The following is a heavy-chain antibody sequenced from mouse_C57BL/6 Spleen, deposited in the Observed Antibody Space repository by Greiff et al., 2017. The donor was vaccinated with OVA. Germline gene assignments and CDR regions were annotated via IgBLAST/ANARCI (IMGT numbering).Heavy chain of an antibody. CDR3: ARDDYDEGYAMDY. Sequence: VQLQQPGAELVKPGASVKMSCKASGYTFTSYWITWVKQRPGQGLEWIGDIYPGSGSTNYNEKFKSKATLTVDTSSSTAYMQLGSLTSEDSAVYYCARDDYDEGYAMDYWGQGTSVTVSS. J-gene: IGHJ4*01. CDR2: IYPGSGST. V-gene: IGHV1-55*01. D-gene: IGHD2-4*01. CDR1: GYTFTSYW.